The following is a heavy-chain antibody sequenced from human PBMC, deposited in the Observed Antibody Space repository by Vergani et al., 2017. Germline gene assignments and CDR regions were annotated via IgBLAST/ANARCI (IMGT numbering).Heavy chain of an antibody. V-gene: IGHV2-70*15. J-gene: IGHJ4*02. D-gene: IGHD6-13*01. CDR2: IDWDDDK. Sequence: QVTFRESGPALVKPTQTLTLTCTFSGFSLSTSGMRVSWIRQPPGKALEWLARIDWDDDKYYSTSLKTRLTISKDTSKNQVVLTMTNMDPVDTATYYCARILDSSSWLFDDWSQGTLLTVSS. CDR3: ARILDSSSWLFDD. CDR1: GFSLSTSGMR.